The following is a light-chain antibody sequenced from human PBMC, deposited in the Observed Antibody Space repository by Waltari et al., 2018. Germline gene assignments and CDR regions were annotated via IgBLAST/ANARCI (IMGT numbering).Light chain of an antibody. CDR2: GTS. V-gene: IGKV3-20*01. CDR3: QHYGGSPPRIT. CDR1: QIISSNF. Sequence: IVLTQSPGALSLSPGERATLSCRASQIISSNFLAWYQQKPGQAPRLLIYGTSTRATDIPDRFSGSGSGRDFTLTISRLEPEDFAVYYCQHYGGSPPRITFGGGTKVEIK. J-gene: IGKJ4*01.